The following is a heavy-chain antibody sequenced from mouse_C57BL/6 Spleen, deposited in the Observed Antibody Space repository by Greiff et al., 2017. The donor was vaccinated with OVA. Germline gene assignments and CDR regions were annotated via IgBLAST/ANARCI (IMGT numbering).Heavy chain of an antibody. CDR3: ARHGSTLFDY. CDR1: GYTFTSYW. D-gene: IGHD1-1*01. Sequence: QVQLQQPGAELVRPGSSVKLSCKASGYTFTSYWMDWVKQRSGQGLEWIGWFYPGSGSIKYNEKFKDKATLTADKSSSTVYMELSRLTSEDSAVYFCARHGSTLFDYWGQGTTLTVSS. J-gene: IGHJ2*01. V-gene: IGHV1-62-2*01. CDR2: FYPGSGSI.